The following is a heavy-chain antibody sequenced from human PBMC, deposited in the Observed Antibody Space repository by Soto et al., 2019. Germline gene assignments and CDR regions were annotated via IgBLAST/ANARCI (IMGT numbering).Heavy chain of an antibody. J-gene: IGHJ4*02. D-gene: IGHD3-22*01. V-gene: IGHV1-58*02. CDR2: IVVGSGNT. Sequence: QMQLLQSGPEVKKPGTSVKVSCKASGFTFSSSAMQWVRQAGGQRLEWIGWIVVGSGNTNYAQKFQERVTITRDMSTSTAYMEMSNLRSEDTAVYYCAATYSSVYSYWGQGTLVTVSS. CDR1: GFTFSSSA. CDR3: AATYSSVYSY.